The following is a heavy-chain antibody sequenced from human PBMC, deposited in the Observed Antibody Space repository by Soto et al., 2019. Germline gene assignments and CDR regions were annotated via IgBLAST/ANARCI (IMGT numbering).Heavy chain of an antibody. CDR3: AKARGYPWYFDS. D-gene: IGHD5-12*01. Sequence: GSLRLSCVASGFTFNSYAMTWVRQAPGKGLEWVSSISGSGGSTYYADSVKGRFTISRDNSKNTLYLQMNSLRVEDTAVYYCAKARGYPWYFDSWGQGTLVTVSS. V-gene: IGHV3-23*01. J-gene: IGHJ4*02. CDR2: ISGSGGST. CDR1: GFTFNSYA.